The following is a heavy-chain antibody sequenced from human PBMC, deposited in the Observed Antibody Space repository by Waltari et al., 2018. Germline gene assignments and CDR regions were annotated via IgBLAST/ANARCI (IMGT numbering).Heavy chain of an antibody. V-gene: IGHV4-34*01. CDR2: INNSGST. CDR1: GGSFSADY. Sequence: QVQLQQWGAGLLKPSETLSLTCAVYGGSFSADYWSWIRQPPGKGLEWSGDINNSGSTNYNPSRTSRVTISLDTSKNQFSLKLSSVTAAGTAVYYCARAGRRRNWFDPWGQGTLVTVSS. CDR3: ARAGRRRNWFDP. J-gene: IGHJ5*02.